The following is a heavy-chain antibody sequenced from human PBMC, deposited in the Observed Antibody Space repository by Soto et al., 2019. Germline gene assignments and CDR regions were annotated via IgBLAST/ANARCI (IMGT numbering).Heavy chain of an antibody. CDR2: ISGSGGST. Sequence: GGSLRLSCAASGFTFSSYAMSWVRQAPGKGLEWVSAISGSGGSTYYADSVKGRFTISRDNSKNTLYLQMNSLRAEDTAVYYCAKVADSYGDYRKGHYYYYMDVWGKGTTVTVSS. V-gene: IGHV3-23*01. CDR1: GFTFSSYA. J-gene: IGHJ6*03. CDR3: AKVADSYGDYRKGHYYYYMDV. D-gene: IGHD4-17*01.